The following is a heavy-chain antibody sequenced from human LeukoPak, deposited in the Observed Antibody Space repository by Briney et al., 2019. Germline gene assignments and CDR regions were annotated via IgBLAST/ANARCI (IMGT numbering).Heavy chain of an antibody. V-gene: IGHV4-59*01. CDR1: GGSIYSYY. Sequence: PSETLSLTCSVSGGSIYSYYGSWIRQPPGKGLEWIGYIYYTGSTNSNPSLKSRVTISIDTSKNQFSLKLSSVTAADTAVYYCARSYDSSGYYFYGMDVWGQGTTVTVSS. J-gene: IGHJ6*02. D-gene: IGHD3-22*01. CDR3: ARSYDSSGYYFYGMDV. CDR2: IYYTGST.